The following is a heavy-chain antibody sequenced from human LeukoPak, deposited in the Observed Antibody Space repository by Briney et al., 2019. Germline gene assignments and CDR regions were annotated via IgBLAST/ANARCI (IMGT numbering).Heavy chain of an antibody. D-gene: IGHD3-22*01. CDR2: FDPEDGET. Sequence: GASVKVSCKVSGYTLTELSMHWVRQAPGKGLEWMGGFDPEDGETIYAQKFQGRVTMTEDTSTDTAYMELSSLRSEDTAVYYCAHPYYYDSSGYYYYYFDYWGQGTLVTVSP. CDR1: GYTLTELS. V-gene: IGHV1-24*01. J-gene: IGHJ4*02. CDR3: AHPYYYDSSGYYYYYFDY.